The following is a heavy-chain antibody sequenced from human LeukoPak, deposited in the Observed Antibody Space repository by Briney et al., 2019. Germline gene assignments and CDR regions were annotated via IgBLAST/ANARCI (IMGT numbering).Heavy chain of an antibody. V-gene: IGHV4-59*08. CDR2: IFHTGGT. CDR3: ARARWLQFGRAYYFDY. D-gene: IGHD5-24*01. CDR1: GGSISSNY. Sequence: SETLSLTCTVSGGSISSNYWSWLRQPPGKGLEWIGYIFHTGGTTYNPSLKSRVTISQDTSKNQFSLYLRSVTAADTAVYYCARARWLQFGRAYYFDYWGQGTLVTVSS. J-gene: IGHJ4*02.